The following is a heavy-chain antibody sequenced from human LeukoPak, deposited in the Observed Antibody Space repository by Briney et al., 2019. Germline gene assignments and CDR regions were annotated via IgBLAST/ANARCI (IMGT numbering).Heavy chain of an antibody. J-gene: IGHJ5*02. V-gene: IGHV4-59*08. CDR2: IYNSGST. Sequence: SETLSLTCTVSGGSISGYYWSWIRQSPGKGLEWIAYIYNSGSTNYNPSLQSRVTISVDTSKNQFSLNLSSVTAADTAVYYCARHGFRGDGYNWAANWFDPWGQGTLVTVSS. CDR3: ARHGFRGDGYNWAANWFDP. CDR1: GGSISGYY. D-gene: IGHD5-24*01.